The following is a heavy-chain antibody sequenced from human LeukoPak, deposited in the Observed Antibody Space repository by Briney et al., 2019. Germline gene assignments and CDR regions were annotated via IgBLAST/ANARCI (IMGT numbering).Heavy chain of an antibody. CDR1: GFTFSSYA. V-gene: IGHV3-23*01. J-gene: IGHJ4*02. D-gene: IGHD3-22*01. Sequence: GGSLRLSCAASGFTFSSYAMSWVRQAPGKGLEWVSAISGSGGSTYCADSVKGRFTISRDNSKNTLYLQMNSLRAEDTAVYYCAKDTNYYDSSGYYDYWGQGTLVTVSS. CDR3: AKDTNYYDSSGYYDY. CDR2: ISGSGGST.